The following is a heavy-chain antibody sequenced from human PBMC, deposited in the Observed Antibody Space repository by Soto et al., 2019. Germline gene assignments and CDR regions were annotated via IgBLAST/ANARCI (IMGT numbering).Heavy chain of an antibody. CDR3: ARGYDVVRVPVAIRVGYFDH. D-gene: IGHD3-16*01. J-gene: IGHJ4*02. Sequence: PGGSLRLPCTDSGFTFSSHTMNWVRQAPGKGLEWVSSISATGSDIYYGDSVMGRFTISRDYAKNSLYLQLNNLRDEDTAVYYCARGYDVVRVPVAIRVGYFDHWGQGTVVTVSS. CDR1: GFTFSSHT. CDR2: ISATGSDI. V-gene: IGHV3-21*01.